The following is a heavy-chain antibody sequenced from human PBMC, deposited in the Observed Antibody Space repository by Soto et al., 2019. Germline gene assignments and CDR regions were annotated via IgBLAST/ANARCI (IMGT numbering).Heavy chain of an antibody. CDR1: GFTFSSYS. CDR2: ISSSSSTI. Sequence: SGGSLRLSCAASGFTFSSYSMNWVRQAPGKGLEWVSYISSSSSTIYYADSVKGRFTISRDNAKNSLYLQMNSLRDEDTAVYYCATGYSSGWYAVDDYYYGMDVWGQGTTVTVSS. CDR3: ATGYSSGWYAVDDYYYGMDV. D-gene: IGHD6-19*01. V-gene: IGHV3-48*02. J-gene: IGHJ6*02.